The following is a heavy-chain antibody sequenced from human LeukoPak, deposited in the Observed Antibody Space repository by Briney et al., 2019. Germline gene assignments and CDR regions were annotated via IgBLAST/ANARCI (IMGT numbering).Heavy chain of an antibody. CDR1: GLTVSSNY. D-gene: IGHD4-17*01. CDR2: IYRSGPT. J-gene: IGHJ5*02. Sequence: GGSLRLSCAASGLTVSSNYMSWVRLAPGKGLEWVSVIYRSGPTYYADSVKGRFTISRDNSKNTLYLQMNGLRAEDTAVYYCARDSYVDSESVRWFDPWGQGTLVTVSS. CDR3: ARDSYVDSESVRWFDP. V-gene: IGHV3-66*01.